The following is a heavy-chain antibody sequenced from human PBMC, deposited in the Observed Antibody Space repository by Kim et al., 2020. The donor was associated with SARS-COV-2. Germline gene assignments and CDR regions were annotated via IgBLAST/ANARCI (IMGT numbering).Heavy chain of an antibody. J-gene: IGHJ5*02. CDR1: GGSISSYY. CDR3: AEGADWYGH. D-gene: IGHD6-19*01. CDR2: IYYSGNT. Sequence: SETLSLTCTVSGGSISSYYWSWLRQPPGKGLEWIGYIYYSGNTNYKLSLKSRVTITVDTSKNQFTLKLSSVTAADTAVDYCAEGADWYGHWGQGTMVTVSS. V-gene: IGHV4-59*01.